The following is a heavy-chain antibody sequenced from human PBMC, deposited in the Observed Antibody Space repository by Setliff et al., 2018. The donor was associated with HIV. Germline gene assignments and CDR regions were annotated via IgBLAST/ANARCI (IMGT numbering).Heavy chain of an antibody. Sequence: GASVKVSCKASGGTFSNYAISWVRQAPGQGLEWMGGSIPIYGTANYAQKFQGRVTITADESTSTAYMELSSLRSEDTAVYYCASGLYYDSSGYLYYYYMDVWGKGTTVTVS. CDR1: GGTFSNYA. J-gene: IGHJ6*03. V-gene: IGHV1-69*13. D-gene: IGHD3-22*01. CDR2: SIPIYGTA. CDR3: ASGLYYDSSGYLYYYYMDV.